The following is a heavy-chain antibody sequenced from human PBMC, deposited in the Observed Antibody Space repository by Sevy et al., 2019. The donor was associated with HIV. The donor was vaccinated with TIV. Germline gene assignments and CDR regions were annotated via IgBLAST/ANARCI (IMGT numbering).Heavy chain of an antibody. D-gene: IGHD5-12*01. J-gene: IGHJ6*02. CDR2: ISYDGSNK. CDR1: GYTVSRYD. Sequence: GGSLRLSCAASGYTVSRYDMHWVRQAPGKGLEWVAVISYDGSNKYYADSVKGRFTISRDNSNNTLYLQMNSLRGEDTAVYYCATPRGNSAYHSSFYYYYGMDVWGQGTTVTVSS. CDR3: ATPRGNSAYHSSFYYYYGMDV. V-gene: IGHV3-30*03.